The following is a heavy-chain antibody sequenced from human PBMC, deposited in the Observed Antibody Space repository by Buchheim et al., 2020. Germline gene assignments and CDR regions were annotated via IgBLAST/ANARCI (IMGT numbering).Heavy chain of an antibody. J-gene: IGHJ6*02. V-gene: IGHV4-59*01. CDR2: IYYSGGT. CDR3: ARLISKVGDYYYYAMDV. Sequence: QVQLQESGPGLVKPSETLSLTCTVSGGSMSGYYWSWIRQPPGKGLEWIGYIYYSGGTRYNPSLKSRVTMSVDTSTNQFSLKLSSVTAADTALYYCARLISKVGDYYYYAMDVWGQGTT. D-gene: IGHD4-17*01. CDR1: GGSMSGYY.